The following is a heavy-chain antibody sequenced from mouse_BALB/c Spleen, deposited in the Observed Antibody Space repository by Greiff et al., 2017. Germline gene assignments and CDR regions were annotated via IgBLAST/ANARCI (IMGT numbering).Heavy chain of an antibody. CDR1: GYSITSGYY. D-gene: IGHD1-1*01. V-gene: IGHV3-6*02. J-gene: IGHJ2*01. Sequence: EVQLVESGPGLVKPSQSLSLTCSVTGYSITSGYYWNWIRQFPGNKLEWMGYISYDGSNNYNPSLKNRISITRDTSKNQFFLKLNSVTTEDTATYYCARWPYYGSTHFDYWGQGTTLTVSS. CDR2: ISYDGSN. CDR3: ARWPYYGSTHFDY.